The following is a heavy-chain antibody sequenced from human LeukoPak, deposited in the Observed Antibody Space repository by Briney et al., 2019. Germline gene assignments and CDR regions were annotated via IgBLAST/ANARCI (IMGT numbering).Heavy chain of an antibody. Sequence: SVKVPCKASGGTFSSYAISWVRQAPGQGLEWMGRIIPILGIANYAQKFQGRVTITADKSTSTAYMELSSLTSEDTAVYYCARDRAYDSSGYYYLYYFDYWGQGTLVTVSS. CDR3: ARDRAYDSSGYYYLYYFDY. J-gene: IGHJ4*02. D-gene: IGHD3-22*01. CDR2: IIPILGIA. V-gene: IGHV1-69*04. CDR1: GGTFSSYA.